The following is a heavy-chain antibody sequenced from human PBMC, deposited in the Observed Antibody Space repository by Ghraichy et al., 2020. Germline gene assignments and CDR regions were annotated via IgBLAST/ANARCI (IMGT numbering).Heavy chain of an antibody. CDR3: ARRLVVPGASGWGYGMDV. Sequence: ESLNISCAVSGFTFSSYWMSWVRQVPGKGLEWVASIKEDGSDKSYVDSLRGRFTISRDNAKNSLYLQMSSLRAEDTAVYYCARRLVVPGASGWGYGMDVLGQGTTVTVSS. CDR2: IKEDGSDK. D-gene: IGHD2-2*01. CDR1: GFTFSSYW. J-gene: IGHJ6*02. V-gene: IGHV3-7*01.